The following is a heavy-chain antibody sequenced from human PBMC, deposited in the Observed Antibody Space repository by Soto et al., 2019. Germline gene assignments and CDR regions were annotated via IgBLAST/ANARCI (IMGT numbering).Heavy chain of an antibody. CDR3: AREGGVLTGLF. CDR1: EFTFSSYW. J-gene: IGHJ4*02. D-gene: IGHD3-9*01. CDR2: INSDGSST. V-gene: IGHV3-74*01. Sequence: LRLSCAASEFTFSSYWMHWVRQAPGKGLVWVSRINSDGSSTNYADSVKGRFTISRDNAKNTLYLQMNSLRAEDTAVYYCAREGGVLTGLFWGQGTLVTVSS.